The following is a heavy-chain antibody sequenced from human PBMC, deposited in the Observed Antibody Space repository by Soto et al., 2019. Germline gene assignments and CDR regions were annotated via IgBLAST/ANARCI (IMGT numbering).Heavy chain of an antibody. CDR3: ARDHTARWQLAF. J-gene: IGHJ4*02. D-gene: IGHD6-6*01. CDR1: GGSISSGDYY. Sequence: SETLSLTCTVSGGSISSGDYYWSWIRQPPGKGLEWIGYIYHSGSTYYNPSLKSRVTISVDTSKNQFSLKVSSVTVADTAVYFCARDHTARWQLAFWAQGTLVTVAS. V-gene: IGHV4-30-4*01. CDR2: IYHSGST.